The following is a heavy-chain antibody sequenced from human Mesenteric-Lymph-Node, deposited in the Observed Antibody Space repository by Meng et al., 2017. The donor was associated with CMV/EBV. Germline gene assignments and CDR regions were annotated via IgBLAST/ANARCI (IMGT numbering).Heavy chain of an antibody. CDR3: ARKPAANYYYYGMDV. V-gene: IGHV4-61*01. J-gene: IGHJ6*02. CDR1: GGSVCSGSYY. D-gene: IGHD2-2*01. Sequence: SETLSLACTVSGGSVCSGSYYWSWIRQPPGKGLEWIGYIYYSGSTNYNPSLKSRVTISVDTSKNQFSLKLSSVTAADTAVYYCARKPAANYYYYGMDVWGQGTTVTVSS. CDR2: IYYSGST.